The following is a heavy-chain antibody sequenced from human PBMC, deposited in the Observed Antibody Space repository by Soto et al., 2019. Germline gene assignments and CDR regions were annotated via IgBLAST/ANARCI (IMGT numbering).Heavy chain of an antibody. J-gene: IGHJ6*02. CDR1: GFTFSSYA. CDR3: ASSRGYYGSGSYRGMDV. D-gene: IGHD3-10*01. V-gene: IGHV3-30-3*01. Sequence: QVQLVESGGGVVQPGRSLRLSCAASGFTFSSYAMHWVRQAPGKGLEWVAVISYDGSNKYYADSVKGRFTISRDNSQTTLYLKMSSLRAEDTAVYYCASSRGYYGSGSYRGMDVWGQGTTVTVSS. CDR2: ISYDGSNK.